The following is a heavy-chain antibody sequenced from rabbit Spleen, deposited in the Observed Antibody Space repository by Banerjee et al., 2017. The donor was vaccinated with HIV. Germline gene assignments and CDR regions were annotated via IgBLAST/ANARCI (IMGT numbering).Heavy chain of an antibody. J-gene: IGHJ6*01. D-gene: IGHD8-1*01. CDR2: IDTGSSGFT. Sequence: QEQLVESGGGLVKPGASLTLTCTASGFSFSSNYYMCWVRQAPGKGLEWIACIDTGSSGFTYFASWAKGRFTISKTSSTTVTLQVTSLTAADTATYFCARDTGSSFSSYGMDLWGPGTLVTVS. CDR3: ARDTGSSFSSYGMDL. V-gene: IGHV1S45*01. CDR1: GFSFSSNYY.